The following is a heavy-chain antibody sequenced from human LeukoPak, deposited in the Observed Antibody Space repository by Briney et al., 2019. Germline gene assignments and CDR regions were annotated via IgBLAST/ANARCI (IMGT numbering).Heavy chain of an antibody. CDR1: GFTFSSYG. J-gene: IGHJ4*02. CDR2: ISYDGSNK. V-gene: IGHV3-30*18. CDR3: AKGLTGVAPPFDY. D-gene: IGHD2-8*01. Sequence: GRSLRLSCAAPGFTFSSYGMHWVRQAPGKGLEWVAVISYDGSNKYYADSVKGRFTISRDNSKNTLYLQMNSLRAEDTAVYYCAKGLTGVAPPFDYWGQGTLVTVSS.